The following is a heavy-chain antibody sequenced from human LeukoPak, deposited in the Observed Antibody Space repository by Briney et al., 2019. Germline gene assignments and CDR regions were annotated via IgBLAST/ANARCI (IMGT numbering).Heavy chain of an antibody. Sequence: GGSLRLSCAASGFTFSSYAMHWVRQAPGKGLEWVALISYDGSNKYYADSVKGRFTISRDNSKNTLYLQMNSLRAEDTAVYYCAKADKGGSSFDYWGQGTLVTVSS. V-gene: IGHV3-30-3*01. D-gene: IGHD2-15*01. CDR1: GFTFSSYA. CDR3: AKADKGGSSFDY. CDR2: ISYDGSNK. J-gene: IGHJ4*02.